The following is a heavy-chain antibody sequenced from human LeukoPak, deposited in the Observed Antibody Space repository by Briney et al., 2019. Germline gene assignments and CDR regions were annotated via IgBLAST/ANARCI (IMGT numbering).Heavy chain of an antibody. V-gene: IGHV3-48*01. CDR2: IGIDSGNT. Sequence: GGSLRLSCAASGFTFSDYSMNWVRQAPGKGLEWISYIGIDSGNTNYADSVKGRFTISGDKAKNSLYLQMNSLRVEDTAVYHCARDYTYAFDNWGQGILVTVSS. CDR1: GFTFSDYS. CDR3: ARDYTYAFDN. J-gene: IGHJ4*02.